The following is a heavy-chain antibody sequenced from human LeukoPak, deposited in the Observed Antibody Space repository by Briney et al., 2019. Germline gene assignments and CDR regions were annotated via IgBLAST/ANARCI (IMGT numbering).Heavy chain of an antibody. V-gene: IGHV4-59*01. CDR1: GGSISSYY. J-gene: IGHJ5*02. CDR3: ASGGYCGSTSCYPAWFDP. Sequence: SETLSLTCTVSGGSISSYYWSWIRQPPGKGLEWIGYISYTGSTNYNPSLQSRVTMSIDTSKNQFSLKLSSVTAADTAVYYCASGGYCGSTSCYPAWFDPWGQGTLVTVSS. D-gene: IGHD2-2*01. CDR2: ISYTGST.